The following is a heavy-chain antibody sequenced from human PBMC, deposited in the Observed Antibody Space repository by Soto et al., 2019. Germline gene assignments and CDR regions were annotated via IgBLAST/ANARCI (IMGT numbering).Heavy chain of an antibody. J-gene: IGHJ6*02. CDR2: INHSGST. CDR3: ARGRGYCSSTSCYRVGSYYYGMDV. Sequence: SGTLSLTCAVYGGSFSGYYWSWIRQPPGKGLEWIGEINHSGSTNYNQSLKSRVTISVDTSKNQFSLKLSSVTAADTAVYYCARGRGYCSSTSCYRVGSYYYGMDVWGQGTTVTVSS. D-gene: IGHD2-2*01. CDR1: GGSFSGYY. V-gene: IGHV4-34*01.